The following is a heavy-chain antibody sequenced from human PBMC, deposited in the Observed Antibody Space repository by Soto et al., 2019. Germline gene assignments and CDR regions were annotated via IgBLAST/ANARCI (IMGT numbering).Heavy chain of an antibody. Sequence: ASVKVSCKASGYTFTSYGISWVRQAPGQGLEWMGWISAYNGNTNYAQKLQGRVTMTTDTSTSKAYMELRSLRSDDTAVYYCARDEVAGPIQALAEYFQHWGQGTLVTVSS. CDR1: GYTFTSYG. CDR2: ISAYNGNT. CDR3: ARDEVAGPIQALAEYFQH. V-gene: IGHV1-18*01. D-gene: IGHD6-19*01. J-gene: IGHJ1*01.